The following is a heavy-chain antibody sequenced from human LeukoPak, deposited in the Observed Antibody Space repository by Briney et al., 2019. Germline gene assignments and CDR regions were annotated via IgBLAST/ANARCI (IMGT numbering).Heavy chain of an antibody. CDR3: ARDPPGTVSFDY. V-gene: IGHV3-48*03. CDR2: IHTSGSII. D-gene: IGHD3/OR15-3a*01. Sequence: QPGGSLRLSCAASGFTFSTYGMNWVRQAPGKGLEWVSYIHTSGSIIYYADSVKGRFTISRDNAKNSLYLQMSSLRVEDTAVYYCARDPPGTVSFDYWGQGTLVTVSS. CDR1: GFTFSTYG. J-gene: IGHJ4*02.